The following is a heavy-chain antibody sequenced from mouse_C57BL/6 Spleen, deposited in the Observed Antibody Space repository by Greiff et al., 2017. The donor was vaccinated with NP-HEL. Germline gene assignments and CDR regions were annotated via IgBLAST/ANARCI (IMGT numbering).Heavy chain of an antibody. CDR1: GYTFTSYW. Sequence: QVQLQQPGAELVKPGASVKVSCKASGYTFTSYWMHWVKQRPGQGLEWIGRIHPSDSDTNYNQKFKGKATLTVDKSSSPAYMQLSSLTSEDSAVYYCAISRHRYGSNYFDYWGQGTTLTVSS. CDR2: IHPSDSDT. CDR3: AISRHRYGSNYFDY. V-gene: IGHV1-74*01. J-gene: IGHJ2*01. D-gene: IGHD1-1*01.